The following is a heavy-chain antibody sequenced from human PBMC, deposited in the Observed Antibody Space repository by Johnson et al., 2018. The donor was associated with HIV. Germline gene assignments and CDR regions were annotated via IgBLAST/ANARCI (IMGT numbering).Heavy chain of an antibody. V-gene: IGHV3-48*04. Sequence: VQLVESGGGVVQPGRSLRLSCAASGFTFSNYAMHWVRQAPGKGLEWVSYISSSGSTIYYADSVKGRFTISRDNAKNSLYLQMNSLRAEDTAVYYCGCPVTTSDHDDTFNIWGQGTMVTVSS. J-gene: IGHJ3*02. CDR3: GCPVTTSDHDDTFNI. D-gene: IGHD4-11*01. CDR2: ISSSGSTI. CDR1: GFTFSNYA.